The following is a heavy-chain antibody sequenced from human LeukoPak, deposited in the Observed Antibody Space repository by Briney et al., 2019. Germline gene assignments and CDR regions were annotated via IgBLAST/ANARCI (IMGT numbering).Heavy chain of an antibody. V-gene: IGHV3-30*02. CDR1: GFTFSSYG. CDR2: IRYDGSNK. D-gene: IGHD4-17*01. Sequence: GGSLRLSCAASGFTFSSYGMHWVRQAPGKGLEWVAFIRYDGSNKYYADSVKGRSTISRDNSKNTLYLQMNSLRAEDTAVYYCAKDNDYGDYGHFDYWGQGTLVTVSS. CDR3: AKDNDYGDYGHFDY. J-gene: IGHJ4*02.